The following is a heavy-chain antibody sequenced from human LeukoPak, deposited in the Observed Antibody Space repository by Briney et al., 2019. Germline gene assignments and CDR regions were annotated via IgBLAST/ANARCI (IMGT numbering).Heavy chain of an antibody. Sequence: SETLSLTCAVYGASFSGYYWSWIRQPPGKGLEWIGEINHSGSTNYNPSLKSRVTISVDTSKNQFSLKLSSVTAADTAVYYCARSSGLRWRDFDYWGQGTLVTVSS. CDR1: GASFSGYY. D-gene: IGHD3-16*01. CDR2: INHSGST. CDR3: ARSSGLRWRDFDY. J-gene: IGHJ4*02. V-gene: IGHV4-34*01.